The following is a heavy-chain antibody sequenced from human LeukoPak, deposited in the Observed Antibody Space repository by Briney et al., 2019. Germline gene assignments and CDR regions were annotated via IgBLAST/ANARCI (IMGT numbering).Heavy chain of an antibody. CDR3: ARHQNQPRYYYDSSGPYAFDI. Sequence: GASVKVSCKASGYTFTSYGISWVRQAPGQGLEWMGWISAYNGNTNYAQKLQGRVTMTTDTSTSTAYMELRSLRSDDTAVYYCARHQNQPRYYYDSSGPYAFDIWGQGTMVTVSS. CDR2: ISAYNGNT. D-gene: IGHD3-22*01. J-gene: IGHJ3*02. CDR1: GYTFTSYG. V-gene: IGHV1-18*01.